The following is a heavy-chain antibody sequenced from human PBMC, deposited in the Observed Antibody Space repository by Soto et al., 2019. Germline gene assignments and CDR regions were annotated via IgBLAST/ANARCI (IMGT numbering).Heavy chain of an antibody. CDR2: IIPIFGTA. V-gene: IGHV1-69*13. CDR1: GGTFSSYA. D-gene: IGHD1-26*01. J-gene: IGHJ6*02. CDR3: ARGLIVGATTPVYYYYGMDV. Sequence: SVKVSWKAAGGTFSSYAISWVRQAPGQGLEWMGGIIPIFGTANYAQKFQGRVTITADESTSTAYMELSSLRSEDTAVYYCARGLIVGATTPVYYYYGMDVWGQGTTVTVSS.